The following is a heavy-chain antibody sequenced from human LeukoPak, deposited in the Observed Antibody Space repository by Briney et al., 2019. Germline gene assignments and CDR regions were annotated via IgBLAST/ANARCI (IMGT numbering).Heavy chain of an antibody. CDR1: GGSISSYY. CDR2: IYYSGST. J-gene: IGHJ4*02. Sequence: KPSETLSLTCTVSGGSISSYYWSWIRQPPGKGLGWIGYIYYSGSTNYNPSLKSRVTISVDTSKNQFSLKLSSVTAADTAVYYCARDYDILTGSDYWGQGTLVTVSS. V-gene: IGHV4-59*08. CDR3: ARDYDILTGSDY. D-gene: IGHD3-9*01.